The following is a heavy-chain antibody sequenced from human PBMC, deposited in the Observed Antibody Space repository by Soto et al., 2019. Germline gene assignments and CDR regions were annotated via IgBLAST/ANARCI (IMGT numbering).Heavy chain of an antibody. V-gene: IGHV3-15*01. CDR1: GFTFSNAW. D-gene: IGHD1-7*01. CDR2: IKSKTDGGTT. Sequence: GGSLRLSCAASGFTFSNAWMSWVRQAPGNGLEWVGRIKSKTDGGTTDYAAPVKGRFTISRDDSKNTLYLQMNSLKTEDTAVYYCTAPSIYNWNYPGAANAFDIWGQGTMVTVSS. CDR3: TAPSIYNWNYPGAANAFDI. J-gene: IGHJ3*02.